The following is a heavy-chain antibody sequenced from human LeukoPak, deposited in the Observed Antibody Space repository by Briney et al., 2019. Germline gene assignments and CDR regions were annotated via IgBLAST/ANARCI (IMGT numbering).Heavy chain of an antibody. J-gene: IGHJ6*03. CDR3: ARENYEQLVRDYYYYMDV. D-gene: IGHD6-13*01. Sequence: SQTLSLTCAISGDSVSSNSAAWNWIRQSPSRGLEWLGRTYYRSKWYNDYAVSVKSRITINPDTSKNQFSLQLNSVTPEDTAVYYCARENYEQLVRDYYYYMDVWGKGTTVTVSS. CDR1: GDSVSSNSAA. V-gene: IGHV6-1*01. CDR2: TYYRSKWYN.